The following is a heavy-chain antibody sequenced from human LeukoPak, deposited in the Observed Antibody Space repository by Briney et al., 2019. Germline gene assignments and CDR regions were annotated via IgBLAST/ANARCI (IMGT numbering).Heavy chain of an antibody. Sequence: SETLSLTCTVSGGSISSSSYYWGWIRQPPGKGLERIGSIYYSGSTYYNPSLKSRVTISVDTSKNQFSLKLSSVTAADTAVYYCARRAPPARHDAFDIWGQGTMVTVSS. D-gene: IGHD6-6*01. J-gene: IGHJ3*02. CDR1: GGSISSSSYY. CDR2: IYYSGST. CDR3: ARRAPPARHDAFDI. V-gene: IGHV4-39*01.